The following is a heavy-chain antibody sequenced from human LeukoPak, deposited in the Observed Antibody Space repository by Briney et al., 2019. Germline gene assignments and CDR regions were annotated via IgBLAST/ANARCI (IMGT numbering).Heavy chain of an antibody. V-gene: IGHV3-21*01. D-gene: IGHD5-18*01. Sequence: GGSLRRSCAASGFTFSSYSMNWVRQAPGKGLEWVSSISSSSSYIYYADSVKGRFTISRDNAKNSLYLQMNSLRAEDTAVYYCARGPVDTAMVTRFDPWGQGTLVTVSS. J-gene: IGHJ5*02. CDR2: ISSSSSYI. CDR3: ARGPVDTAMVTRFDP. CDR1: GFTFSSYS.